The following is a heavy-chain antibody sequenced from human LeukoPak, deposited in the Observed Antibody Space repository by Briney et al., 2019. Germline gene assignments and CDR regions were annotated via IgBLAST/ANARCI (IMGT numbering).Heavy chain of an antibody. Sequence: SETLSLTCTVSGRSISGNYWSWIRQPPGKGLEGIVYIYSSGGTNYNPSLESRVTILVGTSENQFSLKLSSVTAADTAVYYCARHYRSGTYPLDYWGQGILVTVSS. J-gene: IGHJ4*02. D-gene: IGHD3-10*01. CDR1: GRSISGNY. V-gene: IGHV4-59*08. CDR3: ARHYRSGTYPLDY. CDR2: IYSSGGT.